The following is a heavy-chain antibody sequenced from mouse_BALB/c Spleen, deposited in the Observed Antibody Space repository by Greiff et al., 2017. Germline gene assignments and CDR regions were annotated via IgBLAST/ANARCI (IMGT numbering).Heavy chain of an antibody. CDR2: IYPGSGST. CDR3: ARRDGYDFDY. D-gene: IGHD2-2*01. Sequence: LQQPGSELVRPGASVKLSCKASGYTFTSYWMHWVKQRPGQGLEWIGNIYPGSGSTNYDEKFKSKATLTVDTSSSTAYMQLSSLTSEDSAVYYCARRDGYDFDYWGQGTTLTVSS. CDR1: GYTFTSYW. V-gene: IGHV1S22*01. J-gene: IGHJ2*01.